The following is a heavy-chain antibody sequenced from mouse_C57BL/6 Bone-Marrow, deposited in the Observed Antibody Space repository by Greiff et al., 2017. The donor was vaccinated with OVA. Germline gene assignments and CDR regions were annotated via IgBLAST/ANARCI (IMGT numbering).Heavy chain of an antibody. CDR3: ASERLYRGYFDY. CDR2: ISDGGSYT. J-gene: IGHJ2*01. Sequence: EVQLVESGGGLVKPGGSLKLSCAASGFTFSSYAMSWVRQTPEKSLEWVATISDGGSYTYYPDNVKGRVTISRDNAKNNLYLQMSHLKSEDTALDYCASERLYRGYFDYWGQGTTLTVSS. D-gene: IGHD2-14*01. V-gene: IGHV5-4*01. CDR1: GFTFSSYA.